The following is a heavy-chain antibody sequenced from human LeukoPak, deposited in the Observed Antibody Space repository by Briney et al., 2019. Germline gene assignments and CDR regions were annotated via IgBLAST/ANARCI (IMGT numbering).Heavy chain of an antibody. CDR1: GYTFTGYY. CDR2: INPNSGGT. J-gene: IGHJ4*02. V-gene: IGHV1-2*02. Sequence: ASVKVSCKASGYTFTGYYMHWVRQAPGQGLEWMGWINPNSGGTNYAQKFQGRVTMTRDTSISTAYMELSRPRSDDTAVYYCARVAVRRGLSDYWGQGTLVTVSS. D-gene: IGHD5-12*01. CDR3: ARVAVRRGLSDY.